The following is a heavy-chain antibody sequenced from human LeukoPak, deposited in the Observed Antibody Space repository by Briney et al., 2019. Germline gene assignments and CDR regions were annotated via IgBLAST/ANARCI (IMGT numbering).Heavy chain of an antibody. D-gene: IGHD3-16*02. Sequence: GGSLRLSCAASGFTFSSYAMSSVRQAPGKGLEWVSAISGSGGSTYYADSVKGRFTISRDNSKNKLYLQMNSLRAADTAVYYCARVTYYDYVWGSYRYDAFDIWGQGTMVTVSS. CDR2: ISGSGGST. J-gene: IGHJ3*02. CDR1: GFTFSSYA. V-gene: IGHV3-23*01. CDR3: ARVTYYDYVWGSYRYDAFDI.